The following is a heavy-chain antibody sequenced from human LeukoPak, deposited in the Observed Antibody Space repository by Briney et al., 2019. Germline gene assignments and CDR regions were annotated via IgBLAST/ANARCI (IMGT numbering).Heavy chain of an antibody. D-gene: IGHD3-3*01. CDR2: IYYSGST. Sequence: PSETLSLTCTVSGGSIKNYYWSWIRQPPGKGLEWIGYIYYSGSTNYNPSLKSRVTISVDMSKNQFSLMLSSVTAADTAVYYCARVQHYYDFWSGYYTVIGGFDIWGQGTMVTVSS. V-gene: IGHV4-59*01. J-gene: IGHJ3*02. CDR1: GGSIKNYY. CDR3: ARVQHYYDFWSGYYTVIGGFDI.